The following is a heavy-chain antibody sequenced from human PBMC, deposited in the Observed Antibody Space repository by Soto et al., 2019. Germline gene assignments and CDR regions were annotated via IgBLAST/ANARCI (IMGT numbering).Heavy chain of an antibody. J-gene: IGHJ6*02. CDR2: ISYDGSNK. CDR1: GFTFSSYA. V-gene: IGHV3-30-3*01. D-gene: IGHD1-26*01. Sequence: GGSLRLSCAASGFTFSSYAMHWVRQAPGKGLEWVAVISYDGSNKYYADSVKGRFTISRDNSKNTLYLQMNSLRAEDTAVYYCAREEPYYYYYGMDVWGQGTTVTV. CDR3: AREEPYYYYYGMDV.